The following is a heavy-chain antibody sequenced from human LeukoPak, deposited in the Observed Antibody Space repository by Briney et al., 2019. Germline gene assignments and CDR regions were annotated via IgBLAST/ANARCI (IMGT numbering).Heavy chain of an antibody. V-gene: IGHV1-69*04. CDR2: IIPILGMA. D-gene: IGHD3-3*01. CDR3: ARGARGVVFFDY. Sequence: GSSVKVSCKASGGTFSSYAISWVRQAPGQGLEWMGRIIPILGMANYAQKFQGRVTITADKSTSTAYMELSSLRSEDTAVYYCARGARGVVFFDYWGQGTLVTVSS. J-gene: IGHJ4*02. CDR1: GGTFSSYA.